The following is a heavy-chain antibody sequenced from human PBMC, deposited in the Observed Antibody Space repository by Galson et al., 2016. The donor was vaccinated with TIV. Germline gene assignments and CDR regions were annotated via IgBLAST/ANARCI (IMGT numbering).Heavy chain of an antibody. CDR2: INAGNGNK. J-gene: IGHJ4*02. CDR3: ARDGGGTPAKSLGY. D-gene: IGHD3-16*01. Sequence: SVKVSCKASGYTFTSRAVHWVRQAPGQSLEWMAWINAGNGNKKYSENFQGRLTITRDTSASTAYMELSSLRSEDTAVYYCARDGGGTPAKSLGYWGQGTLVTVSS. V-gene: IGHV1-3*01. CDR1: GYTFTSRA.